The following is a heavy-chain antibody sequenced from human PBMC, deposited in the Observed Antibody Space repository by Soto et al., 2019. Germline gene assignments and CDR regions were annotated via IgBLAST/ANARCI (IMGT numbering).Heavy chain of an antibody. CDR3: ASASSGWNYTFGFDY. Sequence: EVQLVESGGGLVQPGGSLRLSCAASGFTFSSYWMSWVRQAPGKGLEWVANIKQDGSEKYYVDSVKGRFTISRDNAKNSLYLQMNSLRAEDTAVYYCASASSGWNYTFGFDYWGQGTLVTVSS. CDR1: GFTFSSYW. V-gene: IGHV3-7*01. J-gene: IGHJ4*02. D-gene: IGHD6-19*01. CDR2: IKQDGSEK.